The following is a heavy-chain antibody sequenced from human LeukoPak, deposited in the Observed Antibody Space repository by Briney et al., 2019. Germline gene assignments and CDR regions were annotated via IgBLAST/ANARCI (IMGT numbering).Heavy chain of an antibody. CDR3: ARDYYDSSGYASHAFDI. Sequence: SGGSLRLSCAASGFTFSSYSMNWVRQAPGKGLEWVSSISRSTTYIYYADSLKGRFTISRDNAKNSLYLQMNSLRAEDTAVYYCARDYYDSSGYASHAFDIWGQGTMVTVSS. V-gene: IGHV3-21*01. J-gene: IGHJ3*02. CDR2: ISRSTTYI. CDR1: GFTFSSYS. D-gene: IGHD3-22*01.